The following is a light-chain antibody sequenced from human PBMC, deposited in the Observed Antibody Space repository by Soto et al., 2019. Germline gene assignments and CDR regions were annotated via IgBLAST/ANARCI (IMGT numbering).Light chain of an antibody. CDR2: KAS. CDR3: QQYTSYYT. J-gene: IGKJ2*01. V-gene: IGKV1-5*03. Sequence: DIQMTQSPSTLSASVGDRVTITCRASQTISTWLAWYQQEPGQAPKLLIYKASTLQTGVPSRFSGSGSGADFTLTISSLQPEDFGTYYCQQYTSYYTFGQGTKLEIK. CDR1: QTISTW.